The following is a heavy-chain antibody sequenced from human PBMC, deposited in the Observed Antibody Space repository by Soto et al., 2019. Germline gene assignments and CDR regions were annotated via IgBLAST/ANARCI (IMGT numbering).Heavy chain of an antibody. CDR3: ASLADFWSGYLDHYGMDV. Sequence: XESLRLSFAVSGFTFSSYAMSGVRQAPGKGLEWVSGISGSGGSTYYADSVKGPITISRDNSKNTLYLQMNSLRAEDTAVYYCASLADFWSGYLDHYGMDVWGQGTTVTVSS. D-gene: IGHD3-3*01. V-gene: IGHV3-23*01. CDR2: ISGSGGST. CDR1: GFTFSSYA. J-gene: IGHJ6*02.